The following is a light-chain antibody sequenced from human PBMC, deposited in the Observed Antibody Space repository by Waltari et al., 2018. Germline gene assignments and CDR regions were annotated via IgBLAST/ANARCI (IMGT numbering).Light chain of an antibody. Sequence: QSILTQPTSVSGAPGQRVTISCTGSSSNIGAGHDVHWYQAFPGTAPKLLIYGNNNPPSGVPDRFSGSKSGSSASLAINGLQAEEEADYYCQSFDSNVRGGVVVGGGTKVTVL. CDR1: SSNIGAGHD. CDR3: QSFDSNVRGGVV. V-gene: IGLV1-40*01. J-gene: IGLJ3*02. CDR2: GNN.